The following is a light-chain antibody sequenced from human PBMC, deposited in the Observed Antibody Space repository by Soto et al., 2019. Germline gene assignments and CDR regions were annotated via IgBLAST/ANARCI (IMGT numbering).Light chain of an antibody. Sequence: EIVFTQSPGILSLSPGERAALSCRATESVSSNYLAWYQQKPGQAPRLLIYAASRRATGIPDRFSGSGSGTDFTLTISRLEPEDFAVYYCQQYGSSTWTFGQGTKVDIK. CDR1: ESVSSNY. J-gene: IGKJ1*01. V-gene: IGKV3-20*01. CDR3: QQYGSSTWT. CDR2: AAS.